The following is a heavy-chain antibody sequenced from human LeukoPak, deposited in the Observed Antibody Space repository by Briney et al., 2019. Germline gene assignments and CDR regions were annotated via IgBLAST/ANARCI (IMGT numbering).Heavy chain of an antibody. CDR2: VYHSGST. J-gene: IGHJ4*02. Sequence: SETLSLTCAVSGGSTSSYYWSWIRQPQGKGLEWIGYVYHSGSTNYNPSLKSRVTISVDTSKNQFSLNLNSVTAADTAVYYCARRMMGGSAFDYWGQGTLVIVSS. V-gene: IGHV4-59*08. D-gene: IGHD1-26*01. CDR1: GGSTSSYY. CDR3: ARRMMGGSAFDY.